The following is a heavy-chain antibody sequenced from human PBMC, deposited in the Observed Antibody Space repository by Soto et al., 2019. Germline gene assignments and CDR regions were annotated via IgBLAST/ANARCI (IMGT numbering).Heavy chain of an antibody. J-gene: IGHJ6*03. V-gene: IGHV4-59*08. CDR1: GGSISSYY. D-gene: IGHD3-10*01. Sequence: SETLSLTCTVSGGSISSYYWSWIRQPPGKGLEWIGYIYYSGSTNYNPSLKSRVTISVDTSKNQFSLKLSSVTAADTAVYYCARREYYYGSGSYDYYMDVWGKGTTVTVSS. CDR3: ARREYYYGSGSYDYYMDV. CDR2: IYYSGST.